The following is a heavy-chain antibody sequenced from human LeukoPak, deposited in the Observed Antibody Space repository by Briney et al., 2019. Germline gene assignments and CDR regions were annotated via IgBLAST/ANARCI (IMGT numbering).Heavy chain of an antibody. CDR3: ARVQICGTYCGWFDP. CDR1: GFTFSSYW. D-gene: IGHD1-26*01. V-gene: IGHV3-7*01. Sequence: GGSLRLSCAASGFTFSSYWMSWVRQGPGKGLEWVANIKVDGGEKYYVDSVRGRFTISRDNAKNSLFLQMNTLRAEDTAVYYCARVQICGTYCGWFDPWGQGTLVSVSS. CDR2: IKVDGGEK. J-gene: IGHJ5*02.